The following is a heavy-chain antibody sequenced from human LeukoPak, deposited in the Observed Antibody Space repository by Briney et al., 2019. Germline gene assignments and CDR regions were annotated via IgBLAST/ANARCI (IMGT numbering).Heavy chain of an antibody. D-gene: IGHD6-13*01. CDR1: GYTFTSYG. V-gene: IGHV1-18*01. Sequence: ASVKVSCKASGYTFTSYGISWVRQAPGQGLEWMGWISAYNGNTNYAQKLQGRVTMTTDTSTSTAYMELRRLRSDDTAVYYCARGVTGYSSSWYQFWGQGTLVTVSS. CDR2: ISAYNGNT. CDR3: ARGVTGYSSSWYQF. J-gene: IGHJ4*02.